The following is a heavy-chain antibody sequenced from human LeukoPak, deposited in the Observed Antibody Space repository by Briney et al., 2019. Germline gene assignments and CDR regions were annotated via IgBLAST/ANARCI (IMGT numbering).Heavy chain of an antibody. V-gene: IGHV4-4*07. CDR3: ARELYSSGWYGGVFIDY. Sequence: PSETLSLTCTVSGGSISSYYWSWIRQPAGKGLEWIGRIYTSGSTNYNPSLKSRVTMSVDTSKNQFSLKLSSVTAADTAVYYCARELYSSGWYGGVFIDYWGQGTLVTVSS. J-gene: IGHJ4*02. D-gene: IGHD6-19*01. CDR1: GGSISSYY. CDR2: IYTSGST.